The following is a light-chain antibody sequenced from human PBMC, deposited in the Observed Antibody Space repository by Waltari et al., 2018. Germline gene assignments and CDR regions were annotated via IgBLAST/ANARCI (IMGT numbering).Light chain of an antibody. Sequence: QSVLTQPPSVSGAPGQTVPIACDGTRSHVRSHSHVHWYQVLAGTAPKVLIFANTNRPSGVPDRFSGSKSGTSASLAITGLQTEDEANYYCQSYDTTLSGVVFGGGTKVTVL. J-gene: IGLJ2*01. V-gene: IGLV1-40*01. CDR1: RSHVRSHSH. CDR3: QSYDTTLSGVV. CDR2: ANT.